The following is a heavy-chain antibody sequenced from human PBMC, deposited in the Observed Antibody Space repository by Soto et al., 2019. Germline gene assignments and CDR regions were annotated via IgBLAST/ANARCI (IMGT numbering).Heavy chain of an antibody. V-gene: IGHV3-74*01. Sequence: EVHLVESGGGLGQPGGSLRLSCAASGLTLSGYWMHWVRQGPGEGLVWVSRIHFDGSGTSYADSVKGRFTISRDNAKNTVYLQMDSLRVEDPAVYYCGSVFEIWGQGTMVTVSS. D-gene: IGHD2-15*01. CDR2: IHFDGSGT. CDR3: GSVFEI. J-gene: IGHJ3*02. CDR1: GLTLSGYW.